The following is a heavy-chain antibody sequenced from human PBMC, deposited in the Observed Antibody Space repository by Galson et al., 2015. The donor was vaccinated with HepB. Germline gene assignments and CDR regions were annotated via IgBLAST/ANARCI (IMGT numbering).Heavy chain of an antibody. CDR1: GGSISSGGYS. V-gene: IGHV4-30-2*01. CDR2: IYHSGST. D-gene: IGHD3-3*01. Sequence: TLSLTCAVSGGSISSGGYSWSWIRQPPGKGLEWIGYIYHSGSTYYNPSLKSRVTISVDRSKNQFSLKLSSVTAADTAVYYCARAPLTYYDFWSGDTYFDYWGQGTLVTVSS. CDR3: ARAPLTYYDFWSGDTYFDY. J-gene: IGHJ4*02.